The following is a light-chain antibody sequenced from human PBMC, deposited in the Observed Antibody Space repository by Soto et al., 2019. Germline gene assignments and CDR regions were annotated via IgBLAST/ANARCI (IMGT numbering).Light chain of an antibody. V-gene: IGLV2-14*01. CDR3: SSYTSSRGV. J-gene: IGLJ2*01. Sequence: QSALTQPASVSGSPGQSITISCTGTSNDVGGYNFVSWYQKLPGKAPKLIIYEVTNRPSGVSDRFSGSKSGNTASLTISGLQAEDEADYYCSSYTSSRGVFGGGTKVTVL. CDR1: SNDVGGYNF. CDR2: EVT.